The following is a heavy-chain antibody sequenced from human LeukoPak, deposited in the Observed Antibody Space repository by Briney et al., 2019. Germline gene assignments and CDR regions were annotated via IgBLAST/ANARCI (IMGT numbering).Heavy chain of an antibody. CDR2: INHSGST. V-gene: IGHV4-34*01. Sequence: KPSETLSLTCAVYGGSFSGYYWSWIRQPPGKGLEWIREINHSGSTNYNPSLKSRVTISVDTSKNQFSLKLSSVTAADTAVYYCARGLGYSSSWYPWFDPWGQGTLVTVSS. D-gene: IGHD6-13*01. CDR1: GGSFSGYY. CDR3: ARGLGYSSSWYPWFDP. J-gene: IGHJ5*02.